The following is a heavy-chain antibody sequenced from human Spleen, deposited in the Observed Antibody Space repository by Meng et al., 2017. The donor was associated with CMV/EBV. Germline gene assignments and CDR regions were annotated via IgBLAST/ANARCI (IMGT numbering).Heavy chain of an antibody. CDR3: ARVLSGAMDY. CDR1: GFTVSSNY. V-gene: IGHV3-20*04. J-gene: IGHJ4*02. D-gene: IGHD7-27*01. CDR2: INGNGGST. Sequence: GESLKISCAASGFTVSSNYMSWVRQAPGKGLEWVSGINGNGGSTDYADSVKGRFTISRDNAKNSLYLQVNSLRAEDTALYYCARVLSGAMDYWGQGTLVTVSS.